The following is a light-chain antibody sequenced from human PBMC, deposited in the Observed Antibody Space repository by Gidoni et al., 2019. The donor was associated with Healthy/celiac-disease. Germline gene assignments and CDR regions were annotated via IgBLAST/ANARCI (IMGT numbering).Light chain of an antibody. Sequence: EIVWTQSPATLSLSPGERATLPCRASQSVSSYLAWYQQKPGQAPRLLIYYASNRATGIPARFSGSGSGTDFTLTISSLEPEDFAVYYCQQRSNWPLTFGGGTKVEIK. CDR1: QSVSSY. J-gene: IGKJ4*01. V-gene: IGKV3-11*01. CDR2: YAS. CDR3: QQRSNWPLT.